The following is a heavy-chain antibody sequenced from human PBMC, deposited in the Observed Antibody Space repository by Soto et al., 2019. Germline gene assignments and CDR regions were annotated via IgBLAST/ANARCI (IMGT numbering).Heavy chain of an antibody. V-gene: IGHV4-34*10. CDR2: INHSGST. Sequence: SETLSLTCAVYGGSFSGYYWTWIRQPPGTGLEWIGEINHSGSTNYNPSLKGRFTISRDNAKNSLYLQMNSLRAEDTALYYCAKGYSYGVLEPLGYWGQGTLVTVSS. CDR1: GGSFSGYY. D-gene: IGHD5-18*01. CDR3: AKGYSYGVLEPLGY. J-gene: IGHJ4*02.